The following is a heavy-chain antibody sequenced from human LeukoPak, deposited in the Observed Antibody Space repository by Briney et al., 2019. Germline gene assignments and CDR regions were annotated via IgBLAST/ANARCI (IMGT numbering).Heavy chain of an antibody. D-gene: IGHD3-10*01. CDR2: INLDGSVM. CDR3: AREFGSGNYRALDY. V-gene: IGHV3-7*04. CDR1: GFTFSSYW. Sequence: TGGSLRLSCAASGFTFSSYWMSWVRQVPGKRLEWVANINLDGSVMYYVDSVEGRFTISRDNAKNSLYLQMNTLRAEDTAVYYCAREFGSGNYRALDYWGQGTLVTVSS. J-gene: IGHJ4*02.